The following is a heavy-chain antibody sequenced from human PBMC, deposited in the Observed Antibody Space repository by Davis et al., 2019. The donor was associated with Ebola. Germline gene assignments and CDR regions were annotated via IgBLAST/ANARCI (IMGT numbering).Heavy chain of an antibody. J-gene: IGHJ4*02. V-gene: IGHV3-48*03. CDR1: GFTFSTYA. Sequence: GGSLRLSCAASGFTFSTYAMSWVRQAPGKGLEWVSYISSSGSTTYYGDSVKGRFTISRDNAKNSLDLQMNSLRVEDTAVYYCARLGYCSGGRCYWGQGTLVTVSS. CDR2: ISSSGSTT. CDR3: ARLGYCSGGRCY. D-gene: IGHD2-15*01.